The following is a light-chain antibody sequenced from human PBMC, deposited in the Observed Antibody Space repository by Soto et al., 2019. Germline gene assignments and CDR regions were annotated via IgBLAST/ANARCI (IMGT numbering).Light chain of an antibody. CDR1: QSVRTK. CDR3: QQYNSWPPIT. CDR2: GAS. V-gene: IGKV3-15*01. J-gene: IGKJ5*01. Sequence: EIVMTQSPATLSVSPGEGATLSCRASQSVRTKLAWYQQKAGQAPRLLIYGASTRATGIPDRFSGSGSGTAFTLTISSLQSEDFAVYYCQQYNSWPPITFGQGTRLEIK.